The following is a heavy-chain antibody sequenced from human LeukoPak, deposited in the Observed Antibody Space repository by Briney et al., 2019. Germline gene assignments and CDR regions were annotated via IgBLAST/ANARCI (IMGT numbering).Heavy chain of an antibody. D-gene: IGHD2-21*02. V-gene: IGHV3-21*01. Sequence: GGSLRLSCAASGFTFSSYSMNWVRQAPGKGLEWVSSISSSSSYIYYADSVKGRFTISRDNAKNSLYLQVNSLRAEDTAVYYCARVMKVTATAFDYWGQGTLVTVSS. CDR2: ISSSSSYI. CDR1: GFTFSSYS. J-gene: IGHJ4*02. CDR3: ARVMKVTATAFDY.